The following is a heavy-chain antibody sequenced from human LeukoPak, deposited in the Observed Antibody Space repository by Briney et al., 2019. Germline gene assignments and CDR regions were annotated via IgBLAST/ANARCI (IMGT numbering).Heavy chain of an antibody. CDR3: ARDPRMYSSSSTRGGYYYGMDV. V-gene: IGHV1-2*02. CDR2: INPNSGDT. Sequence: ASVKVSCKASGYTFTVCYMHWVRQAPGQGLEWMGWINPNSGDTNYAQKFQGRVTMTRDTSISTAYMELSRLRSDDTAVYYCARDPRMYSSSSTRGGYYYGMDVWGQGTTVTVSS. J-gene: IGHJ6*02. D-gene: IGHD6-6*01. CDR1: GYTFTVCY.